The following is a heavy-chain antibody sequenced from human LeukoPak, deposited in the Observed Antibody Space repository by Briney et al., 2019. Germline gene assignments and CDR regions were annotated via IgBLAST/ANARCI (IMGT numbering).Heavy chain of an antibody. V-gene: IGHV3-23*01. Sequence: GGSMRLSCAVSGFTFSSYAMRWVRQAPGKGLEWVSAISGSGGSTYYADSVKGRFTISRDHSQNTLHLQMNSLRAEDTAVYYCAKESYSSSWSTFDYWGQATLVTVSS. CDR3: AKESYSSSWSTFDY. D-gene: IGHD6-13*01. CDR2: ISGSGGST. J-gene: IGHJ4*02. CDR1: GFTFSSYA.